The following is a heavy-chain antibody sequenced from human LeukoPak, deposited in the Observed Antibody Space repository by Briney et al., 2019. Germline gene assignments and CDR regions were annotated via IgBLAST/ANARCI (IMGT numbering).Heavy chain of an antibody. D-gene: IGHD3-9*01. CDR2: ISGSGGST. Sequence: GGSLRLSCAASGFTFSSYAMSWVHQAPGKGLVWVSAISGSGGSTYYADSVKGRFTISRDNSKNTLYLQMNSLRAEDTAVYYCAKGDSYDILTGYYTCYFDYWGQGTLVTVSS. CDR3: AKGDSYDILTGYYTCYFDY. J-gene: IGHJ4*02. CDR1: GFTFSSYA. V-gene: IGHV3-23*01.